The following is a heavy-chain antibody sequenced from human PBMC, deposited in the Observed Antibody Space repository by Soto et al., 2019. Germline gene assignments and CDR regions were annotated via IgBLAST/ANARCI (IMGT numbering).Heavy chain of an antibody. D-gene: IGHD1-26*01. CDR3: ARHDGPYSGTCDF. J-gene: IGHJ4*02. V-gene: IGHV4-39*01. CDR1: GGSISTSGYY. Sequence: SETLSLTCTVSGGSISTSGYYWGWIRQPPGKGLEWIGTIYYTGRTFYNPSLRSRVTISVDTSKNHLSLKLSAVTAADTGVYYCARHDGPYSGTCDFWGQGTLVTVSS. CDR2: IYYTGRT.